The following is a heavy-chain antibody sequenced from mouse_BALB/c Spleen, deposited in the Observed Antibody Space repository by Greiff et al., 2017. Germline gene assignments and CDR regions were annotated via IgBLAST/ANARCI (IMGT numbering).Heavy chain of an antibody. CDR1: GFSLTSYG. J-gene: IGHJ3*01. D-gene: IGHD4-1*01. CDR3: ARTLTGRAWFAY. Sequence: VQLQQSGPGLVQPSQSLSITCTVSGFSLTSYGVHWVRQSPGKGLEWLGVIWSGGSTDYNAAFISRLSISKDNSKSQVFFKMNSLQANDTAIYYCARTLTGRAWFAYWGQGTLVTVSA. CDR2: IWSGGST. V-gene: IGHV2-2*02.